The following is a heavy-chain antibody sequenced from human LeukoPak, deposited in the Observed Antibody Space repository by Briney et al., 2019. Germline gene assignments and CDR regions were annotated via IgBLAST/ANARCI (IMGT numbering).Heavy chain of an antibody. J-gene: IGHJ4*02. CDR3: AKRYYDSSGYVDY. D-gene: IGHD3-22*01. V-gene: IGHV3-30*02. Sequence: GGSLRLSCAASGFTFSSYGMHWVRQAPGKGLEWVAFIRYDGSNKYYADSVKGRFTISRDNSKNTLYLQMNSLRAEDTAVYYCAKRYYDSSGYVDYWGQGNLVTVSS. CDR1: GFTFSSYG. CDR2: IRYDGSNK.